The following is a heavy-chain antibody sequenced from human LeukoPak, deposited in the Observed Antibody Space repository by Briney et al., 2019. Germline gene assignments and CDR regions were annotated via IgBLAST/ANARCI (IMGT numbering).Heavy chain of an antibody. V-gene: IGHV3-23*01. CDR2: IDIGGGST. CDR1: GFSFSSHA. J-gene: IGHJ5*02. D-gene: IGHD3-16*01. Sequence: GGSLRLSCEASGFSFSSHAFCWVRQAPGRGLEWVSSIDIGGGSTNYADSVTGRFTIFRDNSKNTVYLQMNGLRAEDTALYYCANEIRPNDHWGQGTLVIVSS. CDR3: ANEIRPNDH.